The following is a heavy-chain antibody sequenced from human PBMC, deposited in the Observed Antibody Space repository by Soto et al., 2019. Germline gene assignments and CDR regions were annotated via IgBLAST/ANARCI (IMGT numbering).Heavy chain of an antibody. D-gene: IGHD7-27*01. J-gene: IGHJ4*02. CDR2: IYSGGST. CDR3: ARDVHPLGMNDY. CDR1: GFTVSSNY. V-gene: IGHV3-66*02. Sequence: GGSLRLSCAASGFTVSSNYMSWVRQAPGKGLEWVSVIYSGGSTYYADSVKGRFTISRDNSKNTLYLQMNSLRAEDTAVYYCARDVHPLGMNDYWGQGTLVTVSS.